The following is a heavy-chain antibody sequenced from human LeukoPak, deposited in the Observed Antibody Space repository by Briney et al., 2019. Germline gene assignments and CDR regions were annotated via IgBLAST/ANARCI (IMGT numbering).Heavy chain of an antibody. J-gene: IGHJ6*03. CDR3: ARTTVNDYYYYYMDV. V-gene: IGHV4-34*01. CDR2: INHSGST. Sequence: SSETLSLTCAVYGGSFSGYYWSWIRQPPGKGLEWIGEINHSGSTNYNPSLKSRVTISVDTSKNRFSLKLSSVTAEDTAVYYCARTTVNDYYYYYMDVWGKGTTVTVSS. D-gene: IGHD4-11*01. CDR1: GGSFSGYY.